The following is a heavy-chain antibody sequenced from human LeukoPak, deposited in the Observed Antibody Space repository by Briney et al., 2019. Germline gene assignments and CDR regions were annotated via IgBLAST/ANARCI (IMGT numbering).Heavy chain of an antibody. CDR3: ARGGYYYDSSGYYYYYGMDV. CDR2: INHSGST. J-gene: IGHJ6*02. V-gene: IGHV4-34*01. CDR1: GGSFSGYY. D-gene: IGHD3-22*01. Sequence: PSETLSLTCAVYGGSFSGYYWSWIRQPPGKGLEWIGEINHSGSTNYNPSLKSRVTTSVDTSKNQFSLKLSSVTAADTAVYYCARGGYYYDSSGYYYYYGMDVWGQGTTVTVSS.